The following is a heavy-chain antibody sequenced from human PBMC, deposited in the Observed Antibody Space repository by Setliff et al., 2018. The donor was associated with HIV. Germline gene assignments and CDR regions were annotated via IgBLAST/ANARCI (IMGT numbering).Heavy chain of an antibody. CDR1: GDTDFY. Sequence: PSETLSLTCTVSGDTDFYWNWIRQPPGKGLEWIGRIYTSGSTNDNPSLKSRITISVDTSNNQFSLRLSSVTAADTAVYYCARDKGYYYMDVWGKGITVTVSS. CDR3: ARDKGYYYMDV. V-gene: IGHV4-4*07. J-gene: IGHJ6*03. CDR2: IYTSGST.